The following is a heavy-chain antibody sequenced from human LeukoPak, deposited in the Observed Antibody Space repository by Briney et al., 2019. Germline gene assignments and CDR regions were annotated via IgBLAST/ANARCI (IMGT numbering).Heavy chain of an antibody. CDR1: GFIFSSHA. J-gene: IGHJ4*02. CDR2: ISGNGGSI. D-gene: IGHD2-15*01. V-gene: IGHV3-64*01. CDR3: ARVSLDCGGGPCYYDY. Sequence: PGGSLRLSCAASGFIFSSHAMHWVRQAPGKGLEYVSGISGNGGSIYYANSVKARFTISRDNSKNTLYLQMGSLRAEDMAVYYCARVSLDCGGGPCYYDYWGQGTLVTVSS.